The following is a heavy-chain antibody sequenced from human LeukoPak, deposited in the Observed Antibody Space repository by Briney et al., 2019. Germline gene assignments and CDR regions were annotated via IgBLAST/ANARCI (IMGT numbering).Heavy chain of an antibody. J-gene: IGHJ5*02. V-gene: IGHV1-18*01. CDR3: ARDVGPLSPGSPPVGRYGSGSLFQANWFDP. CDR1: GYTFTSYG. D-gene: IGHD3-10*01. Sequence: GASVKVSCKASGYTFTSYGISWVRQAPGQGLEWMGWISAYNGNTNYAQKLQGRVTMTTDTSTNTAYMELRSLRSDDTAMYYCARDVGPLSPGSPPVGRYGSGSLFQANWFDPWGQGTLVTVSS. CDR2: ISAYNGNT.